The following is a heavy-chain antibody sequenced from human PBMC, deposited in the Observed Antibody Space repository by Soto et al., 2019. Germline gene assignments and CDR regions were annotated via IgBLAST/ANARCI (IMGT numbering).Heavy chain of an antibody. CDR3: AKDDKVDGYNYGY. Sequence: QVQLVESGGGVVQPGRSLRLSCAASGFTFSSYGMHWVRQAPGKGLEWVAVISYDGSNKYYADSVKGRFTISRDNSKNTLYLQMNSLRAEDTAVYYCAKDDKVDGYNYGYWCQGNLVTVSS. D-gene: IGHD5-12*01. J-gene: IGHJ4*02. CDR2: ISYDGSNK. V-gene: IGHV3-30*18. CDR1: GFTFSSYG.